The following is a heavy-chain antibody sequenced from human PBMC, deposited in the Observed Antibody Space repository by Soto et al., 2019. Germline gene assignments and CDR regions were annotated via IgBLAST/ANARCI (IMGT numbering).Heavy chain of an antibody. CDR2: IYPGDSDT. V-gene: IGHV5-51*01. J-gene: IGHJ3*02. CDR1: GYSFTSYW. Sequence: PGESLKISCKGSGYSFTSYWIGWVRQMPGKGLEWMGIIYPGDSDTRYSPSFQGQVTISADKSISTAYLQWSSLKASDTAMYYCASPGGMYYYDSRAFDIWSQGTMVTV. D-gene: IGHD3-22*01. CDR3: ASPGGMYYYDSRAFDI.